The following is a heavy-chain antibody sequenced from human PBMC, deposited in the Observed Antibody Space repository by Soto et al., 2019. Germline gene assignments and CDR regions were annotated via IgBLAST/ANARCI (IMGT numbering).Heavy chain of an antibody. Sequence: QLQLQESGSGLVRPSQTLFLTCAVSGGSISSGCFYWSWLRQPPGKGLESIGYIYHSGSTYHNPSLKRRVTRSADRSNSQLSLKMTSVTAADTAGYPWAGGIAAGPLGYWGQATQVTSSS. CDR3: AGGIAAGPLGY. CDR2: IYHSGST. J-gene: IGHJ4*02. D-gene: IGHD6-13*01. CDR1: GGSISSGCFY. V-gene: IGHV4-30-2*01.